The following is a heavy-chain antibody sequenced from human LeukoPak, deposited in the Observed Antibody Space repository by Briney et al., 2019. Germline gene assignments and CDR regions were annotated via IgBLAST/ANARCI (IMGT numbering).Heavy chain of an antibody. Sequence: GGSLRLSCAASGFTFSSCGMSWVRQAPGKGLEWVSHITWDGGSTHYADSVEGRFTISRDNRENSLYLQMNSLRPEDTALYYCAKDRAARGRGNYFYMDVWGKGTTVTVSS. V-gene: IGHV3-43D*03. CDR1: GFTFSSCG. CDR3: AKDRAARGRGNYFYMDV. J-gene: IGHJ6*03. CDR2: ITWDGGST. D-gene: IGHD2/OR15-2a*01.